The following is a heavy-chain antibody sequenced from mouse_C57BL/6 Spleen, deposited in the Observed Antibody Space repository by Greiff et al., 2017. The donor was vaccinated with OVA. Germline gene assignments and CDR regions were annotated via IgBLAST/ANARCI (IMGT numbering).Heavy chain of an antibody. CDR1: GYTFTSYW. CDR3: AKERGSGSLDY. Sequence: VQLQQPGAELVKPGASVKLSCKASGYTFTSYWMHWVKQRPGQGLEWIGMIHPNSGSTNYNEKFKSKATLTVDKSSSTAYMQLSSLTSEDSAVFYCAKERGSGSLDYWGQGTTLTVSS. CDR2: IHPNSGST. V-gene: IGHV1-64*01. J-gene: IGHJ2*01. D-gene: IGHD3-2*02.